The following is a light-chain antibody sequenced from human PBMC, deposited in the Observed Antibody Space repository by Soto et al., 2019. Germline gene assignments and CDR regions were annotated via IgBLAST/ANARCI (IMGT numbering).Light chain of an antibody. CDR3: QQYNNWPET. CDR1: QSVSSN. J-gene: IGKJ1*01. CDR2: GAS. V-gene: IGKV3-15*01. Sequence: ELVMTQAPATLSVYPGERATLSCRASQSVSSNLAWYQQKPGQAPRLLIYGASTRATGIPARFSGSGSGTEFTLTISSLQSEDFAVYYCQQYNNWPETFGQGTKV.